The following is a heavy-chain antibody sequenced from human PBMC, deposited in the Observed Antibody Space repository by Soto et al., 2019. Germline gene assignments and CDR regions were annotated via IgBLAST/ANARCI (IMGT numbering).Heavy chain of an antibody. CDR2: INGRGDAT. CDR3: VKGRYYEPSGMDV. D-gene: IGHD3-22*01. Sequence: EVQVLESGGGLVQPGGSLRLSCAASGFTFSLYAISWVRQAPGKGLEWVSGINGRGDATYNGDSVKGRFTISRDNSKNTVYLQMNSLRVEDTAIYYCVKGRYYEPSGMDVWGQGTTVTVSS. CDR1: GFTFSLYA. V-gene: IGHV3-23*01. J-gene: IGHJ6*02.